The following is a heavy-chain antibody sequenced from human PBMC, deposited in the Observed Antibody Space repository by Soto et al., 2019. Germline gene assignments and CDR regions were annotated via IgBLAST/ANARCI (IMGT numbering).Heavy chain of an antibody. Sequence: GESLKISCKGSGYSFTSYWIGWVRQMPGKGLEWMGIIYPGDSDTRYSPSFQGQVTISADKSISTAYLQWSSLKASDTAMYYCARGSIVVVPAAPLTIAAAGSPPVYWGQGTLVTVSS. CDR3: ARGSIVVVPAAPLTIAAAGSPPVY. D-gene: IGHD2-2*01. V-gene: IGHV5-51*01. CDR1: GYSFTSYW. J-gene: IGHJ4*02. CDR2: IYPGDSDT.